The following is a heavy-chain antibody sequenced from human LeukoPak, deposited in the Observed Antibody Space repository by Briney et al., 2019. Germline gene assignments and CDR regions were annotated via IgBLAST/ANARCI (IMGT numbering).Heavy chain of an antibody. CDR3: ARGRAIFGVAPDY. D-gene: IGHD3-3*01. CDR1: GFTSSSYW. CDR2: IKTDGSST. V-gene: IGHV3-74*01. J-gene: IGHJ4*02. Sequence: QPGGSLRLSCAASGFTSSSYWMHWVRQSPGKGPVWVSRIKTDGSSTNHADSVKGRFTISRDNAKNTLYLQMNSLGADDMAVYYCARGRAIFGVAPDYWGQGTLVTVSS.